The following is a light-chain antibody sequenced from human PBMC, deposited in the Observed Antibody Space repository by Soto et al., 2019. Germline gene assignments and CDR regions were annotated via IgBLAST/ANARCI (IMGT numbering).Light chain of an antibody. V-gene: IGKV3-11*01. J-gene: IGKJ5*01. CDR3: QQYRPSPAIS. CDR2: GAS. Sequence: EVVLTQSPATLSLSPGERATLSCRASQSVSSYLAWYQQKPGQAPRLLIFGASNRATGIPARFSGSGSGTDFTLTISSLEPEDSALYFCQQYRPSPAISFGQGTRLEI. CDR1: QSVSSY.